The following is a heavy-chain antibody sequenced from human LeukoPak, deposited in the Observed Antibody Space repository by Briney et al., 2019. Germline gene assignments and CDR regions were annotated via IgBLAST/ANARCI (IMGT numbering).Heavy chain of an antibody. CDR1: GFTFGAYW. CDR2: IKEDGSAQ. Sequence: GGSLRLSCAASGFTFGAYWMSWFRQAPGKGPEWVASIKEDGSAQYYVDSLEGRFTISRDNAKNSLNLQMDSMGVEDTAVYYCARHIVGEQNFDYWSPGTLVSVSS. CDR3: ARHIVGEQNFDY. D-gene: IGHD3-16*02. J-gene: IGHJ4*02. V-gene: IGHV3-7*01.